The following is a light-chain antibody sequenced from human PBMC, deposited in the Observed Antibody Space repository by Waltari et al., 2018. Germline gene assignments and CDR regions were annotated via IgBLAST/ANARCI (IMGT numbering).Light chain of an antibody. CDR1: SSXXXXYNY. Sequence: QSALXQPRSVSGXPGQSVTIXCTGTSSXXXXYNYVSWYQQHPGKAPKLRIYDVSKRPSGVPDRFSGSXSGNTASLTISGLQXEDEADYYCCSYAGSYXXXFXGGTKLTVL. J-gene: IGLJ2*01. CDR2: DVS. CDR3: CSYAGSYXXX. V-gene: IGLV2-11*01.